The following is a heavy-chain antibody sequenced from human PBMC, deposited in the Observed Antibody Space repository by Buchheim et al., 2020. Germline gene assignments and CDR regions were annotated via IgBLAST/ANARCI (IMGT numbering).Heavy chain of an antibody. CDR1: GFTFSSYA. CDR3: AKDRIDSSGYKYYYYMDV. D-gene: IGHD3-22*01. CDR2: ISGSGGST. Sequence: EVQLLESGGGLVQPGGSLRLSCAASGFTFSSYAMSWVRQAPGKGLEWVSAISGSGGSTYYADSVKGRFTISRDNSKNTLYLQMNSLRAEDTAVYYCAKDRIDSSGYKYYYYMDVWGKGTT. V-gene: IGHV3-23*01. J-gene: IGHJ6*03.